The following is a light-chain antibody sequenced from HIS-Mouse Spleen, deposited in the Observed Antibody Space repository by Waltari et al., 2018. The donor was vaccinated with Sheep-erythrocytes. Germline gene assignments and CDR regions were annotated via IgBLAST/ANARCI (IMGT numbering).Light chain of an antibody. V-gene: IGLV2-8*01. Sequence: QSALTQPPSASGSPGQSVTISCTGTSSDVGGYNYVSWYQQHPGKAPKLMIYEVSKRPSGFTVRFSGSKSGNPAPLTVSGLQAEDEADYYCSSYAGSNNWVFGGGTKLTVL. CDR1: SSDVGGYNY. J-gene: IGLJ3*02. CDR3: SSYAGSNNWV. CDR2: EVS.